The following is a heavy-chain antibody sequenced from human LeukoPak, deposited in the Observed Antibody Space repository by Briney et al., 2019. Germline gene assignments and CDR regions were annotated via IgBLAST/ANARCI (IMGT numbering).Heavy chain of an antibody. V-gene: IGHV4-39*07. CDR1: GGSISSSSYY. CDR2: IYHSGST. D-gene: IGHD4-17*01. CDR3: ARDALDYGEHGGSSAFDI. Sequence: SETLSLTCTVSGGSISSSSYYWGWIRQPPGKGLEWIGSIYHSGSTNYNPSLKSRVTISVDKSKNQFSLKLSSVTAADTAVYYCARDALDYGEHGGSSAFDIWGQGTMVTVSS. J-gene: IGHJ3*02.